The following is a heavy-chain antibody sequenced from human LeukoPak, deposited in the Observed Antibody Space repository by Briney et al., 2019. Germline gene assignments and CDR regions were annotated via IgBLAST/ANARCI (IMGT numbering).Heavy chain of an antibody. D-gene: IGHD4-4*01. CDR1: GGSFSGYY. CDR3: AREGSNYVPYYYYYGMDV. CDR2: INHSGST. V-gene: IGHV4-34*01. J-gene: IGHJ6*02. Sequence: SETLSLTCAVYGGSFSGYYWSWIRQPPGKGLEWIGEINHSGSTNYNPSLKSRVTISVDTSKNQFSLKLSSVTAADTAVYYCAREGSNYVPYYYYYGMDVWGQGTTVTVSS.